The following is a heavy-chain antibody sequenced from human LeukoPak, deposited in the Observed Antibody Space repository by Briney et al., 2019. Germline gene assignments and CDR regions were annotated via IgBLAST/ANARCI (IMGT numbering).Heavy chain of an antibody. CDR1: GFTFSSYS. CDR3: ATNGGGYFDY. D-gene: IGHD3-10*01. CDR2: ISSSSSYI. J-gene: IGHJ4*02. Sequence: GGSLRLSCAASGFTFSSYSMNWLRQAPGKGLEWVSSISSSSSYIYYADSVKGRFTISRDNAKNSLYLQMNSLRAEDTAVYYCATNGGGYFDYWGQGTLVTVSS. V-gene: IGHV3-21*01.